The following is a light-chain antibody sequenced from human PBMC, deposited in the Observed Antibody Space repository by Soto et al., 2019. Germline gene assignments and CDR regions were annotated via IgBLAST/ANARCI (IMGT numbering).Light chain of an antibody. Sequence: DIQLTQSPSFLSASVGDRVTITCRASQGISSYLAWYQQKPGKAPKLLIYAASTLQSGVPSRFSGSGSGTEFTLTISSLQPEDVATYYCQQLNSYPPWTFGQGTKVELK. CDR3: QQLNSYPPWT. CDR1: QGISSY. J-gene: IGKJ1*01. CDR2: AAS. V-gene: IGKV1-9*01.